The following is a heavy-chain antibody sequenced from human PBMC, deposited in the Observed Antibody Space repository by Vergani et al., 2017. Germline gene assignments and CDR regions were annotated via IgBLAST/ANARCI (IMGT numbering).Heavy chain of an antibody. V-gene: IGHV4-61*01. CDR2: ISYSGST. J-gene: IGHJ4*02. D-gene: IGHD2-21*01. CDR1: GGSISSSSYY. Sequence: QLQLQESGPGLVKPSETLSLTCTVSGGSISSSSYYWSWIRPPPGKGLEWIGYISYSGSTNYNPSLKSRVTISVDTSKNQFSLKLSSVTAADTAVYYCARHMVAVRRGFDYWGQGTLVTVSS. CDR3: ARHMVAVRRGFDY.